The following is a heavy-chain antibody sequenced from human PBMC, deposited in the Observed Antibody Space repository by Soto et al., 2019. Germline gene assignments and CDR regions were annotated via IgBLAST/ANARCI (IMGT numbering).Heavy chain of an antibody. V-gene: IGHV4-34*01. J-gene: IGHJ4*02. CDR2: INHSGST. CDR3: ARDKITGLFDY. Sequence: SETLSLTCAVYGGSFSGYYWTWIRQPPGTGLEWIGGINHSGSTNYNPSLKSRVTISVDTSKNQFSLKLTSVTAADTAVYYCARDKITGLFDYWGQGALVTVSS. CDR1: GGSFSGYY. D-gene: IGHD2-8*02.